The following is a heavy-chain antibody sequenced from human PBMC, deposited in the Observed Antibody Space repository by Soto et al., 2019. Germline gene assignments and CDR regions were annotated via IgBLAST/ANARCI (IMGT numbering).Heavy chain of an antibody. CDR3: ARLAGGGVVPAALYYYYGMDV. Sequence: QVQLVQSGAEVKKPGSSVKVSCKASGGTFSSYAISWVRQAPGQGLEWMGGIIPIFGTANYAQKFQGRVTITADESTSTAYMERSSLRSEDTAVYYCARLAGGGVVPAALYYYYGMDVWGQGTTVTVSS. J-gene: IGHJ6*02. V-gene: IGHV1-69*01. CDR2: IIPIFGTA. CDR1: GGTFSSYA. D-gene: IGHD2-2*01.